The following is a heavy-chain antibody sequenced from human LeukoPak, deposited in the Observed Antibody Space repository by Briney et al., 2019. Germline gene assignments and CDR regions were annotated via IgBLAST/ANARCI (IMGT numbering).Heavy chain of an antibody. D-gene: IGHD3-10*01. J-gene: IGHJ4*02. CDR2: IWYDGSNK. CDR3: ARDHHRDDVRLFDY. CDR1: GFTFSSYG. Sequence: HPGGSLRLSCAASGFTFSSYGMHWVRQAPGKGLEWVAVIWYDGSNKYYADSVKGRFTISRDNSKNTLYLQMNSLRAEDTAVYYCARDHHRDDVRLFDYWGRGTLVTVSS. V-gene: IGHV3-33*01.